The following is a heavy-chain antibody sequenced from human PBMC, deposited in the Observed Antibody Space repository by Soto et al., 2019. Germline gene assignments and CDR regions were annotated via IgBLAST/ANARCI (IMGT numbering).Heavy chain of an antibody. V-gene: IGHV4-59*01. CDR3: ARAYYDFHNWFDP. Sequence: SETLSLTCTVSGGSISSYYWSWIRQPPGKGLEWIGYIYYSGSTNYNPSLKSRVTISVDTSKNQFSLKLSSVTAADTAVYYCARAYYDFHNWFDPWGQGTLVTSPQ. J-gene: IGHJ5*02. CDR1: GGSISSYY. CDR2: IYYSGST. D-gene: IGHD3-3*01.